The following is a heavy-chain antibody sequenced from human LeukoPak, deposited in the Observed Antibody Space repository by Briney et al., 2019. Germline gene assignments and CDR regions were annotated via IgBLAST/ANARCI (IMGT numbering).Heavy chain of an antibody. Sequence: ASVKVSCKASGYTFTSYDINWMRQATGQGLEWMGWMNPNSGNTGYAQKFQGRVTMTRNTSISTAYMELSSLRSEDTAVYYCARGGYDILTGYFNNDPVDYWGQGTLVTVSS. V-gene: IGHV1-8*01. CDR2: MNPNSGNT. CDR3: ARGGYDILTGYFNNDPVDY. CDR1: GYTFTSYD. D-gene: IGHD3-9*01. J-gene: IGHJ4*02.